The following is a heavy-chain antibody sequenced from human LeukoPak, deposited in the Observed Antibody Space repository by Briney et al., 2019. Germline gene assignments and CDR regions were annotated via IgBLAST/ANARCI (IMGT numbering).Heavy chain of an antibody. D-gene: IGHD3-22*01. CDR3: ARDRSRRYYYDSSGYYPFDY. J-gene: IGHJ4*02. CDR1: GGSISSSSYY. V-gene: IGHV4-39*07. Sequence: PSETLSLTCTVSGGSISSSSYYWGWIRQPPGKGLEWIGSIYYSGSTYYNPSLKSRVTISVDTSKNQFSLKLSSVTAADTAVYYCARDRSRRYYYDSSGYYPFDYWGQGTLVTVSS. CDR2: IYYSGST.